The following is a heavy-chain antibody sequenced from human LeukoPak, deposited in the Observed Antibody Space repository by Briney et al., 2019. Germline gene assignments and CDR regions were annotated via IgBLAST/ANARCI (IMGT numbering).Heavy chain of an antibody. J-gene: IGHJ6*03. CDR3: AKGRSRYCSSTSCNTEDYYYYYMDV. D-gene: IGHD2-2*02. V-gene: IGHV4-34*01. Sequence: SETLSLTCAVYGGSFSGYYWSWIRQPPGKGLEWIGEINHSGSTNYNPSLKSRVTISVDTSKNQFSLKLSSVTAADTAVYYCAKGRSRYCSSTSCNTEDYYYYYMDVWGKGTTVTVSS. CDR2: INHSGST. CDR1: GGSFSGYY.